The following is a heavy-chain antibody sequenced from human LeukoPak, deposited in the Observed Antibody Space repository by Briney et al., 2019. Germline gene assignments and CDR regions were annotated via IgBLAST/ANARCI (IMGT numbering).Heavy chain of an antibody. Sequence: PSVKVSCNASGYTFTSYYMHWVRQPPGQGLELMGIINPSGSSTSYAQKFQGRVTMTRDTSTSTVYMELSSLRSEDTAVYYCARDLDDWYGYFDLWGRGTLVTVSS. V-gene: IGHV1-46*01. CDR1: GYTFTSYY. CDR2: INPSGSST. J-gene: IGHJ2*01. D-gene: IGHD3-9*01. CDR3: ARDLDDWYGYFDL.